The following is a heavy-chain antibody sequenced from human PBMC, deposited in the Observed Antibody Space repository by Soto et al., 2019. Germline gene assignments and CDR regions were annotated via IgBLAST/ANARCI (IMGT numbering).Heavy chain of an antibody. CDR3: ARSVSSSGANQWLDDAFDI. CDR1: GYTFTSYG. CDR2: ISAYNGNT. J-gene: IGHJ3*02. Sequence: GASVKVSCKASGYTFTSYGISWVRQAPGQGLEWMGWISAYNGNTNYAQKLQGRVTMTTDTSTSTAYMELRSLRSDDTAVYYCARSVSSSGANQWLDDAFDIWGQGTMVTVSS. V-gene: IGHV1-18*04. D-gene: IGHD6-19*01.